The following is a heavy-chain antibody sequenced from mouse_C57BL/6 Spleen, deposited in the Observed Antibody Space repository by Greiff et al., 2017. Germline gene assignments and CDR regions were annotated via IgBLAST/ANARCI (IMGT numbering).Heavy chain of an antibody. Sequence: VQLQQPGAELVKPGASVKVSCKASGYTFTSYWMHWVKRRPGQGLEWIGRIHPSDSDTNYNQKFKGKATLTVDKSSSTAYMQLSSLTSEDSAVYDCAISASSGFHWFGYWGQGTLVTVSA. J-gene: IGHJ3*01. CDR3: AISASSGFHWFGY. CDR1: GYTFTSYW. D-gene: IGHD3-2*02. V-gene: IGHV1-74*01. CDR2: IHPSDSDT.